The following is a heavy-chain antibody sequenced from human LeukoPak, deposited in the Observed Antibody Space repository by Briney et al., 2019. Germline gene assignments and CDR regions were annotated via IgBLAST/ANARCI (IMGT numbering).Heavy chain of an antibody. CDR1: GGTFSSYA. CDR2: IIPIFGTA. V-gene: IGHV1-69*06. D-gene: IGHD2-2*01. Sequence: PSVKVSCKASGGTFSSYAISWVRQAHGQGLEWMGRIIPIFGTANYAQKFQGRVTITADKSTSTAYVELSSLRSEETAVYYCARDYGGGDIGVVTAAYFDYWGQGTLVTVSS. J-gene: IGHJ4*02. CDR3: ARDYGGGDIGVVTAAYFDY.